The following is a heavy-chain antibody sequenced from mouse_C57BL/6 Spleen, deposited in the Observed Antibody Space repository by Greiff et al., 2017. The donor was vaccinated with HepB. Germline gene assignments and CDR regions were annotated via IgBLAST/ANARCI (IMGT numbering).Heavy chain of an antibody. D-gene: IGHD1-1*01. CDR2: IDPSDSYT. Sequence: QVQLKQPGAELVMPGASVKLSCKASGYTFTSYWMHWVKQRPGQGLEWIGEIDPSDSYTNYNQKFKGKSTLTVDKSSSTAYMQLSSLTSEDSAVYYCARRDYGSSYWYFEVWGTGTTVTVSS. J-gene: IGHJ1*03. CDR1: GYTFTSYW. V-gene: IGHV1-69*01. CDR3: ARRDYGSSYWYFEV.